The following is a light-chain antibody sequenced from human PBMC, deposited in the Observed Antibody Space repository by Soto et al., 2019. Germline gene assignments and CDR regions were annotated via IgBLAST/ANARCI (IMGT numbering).Light chain of an antibody. J-gene: IGLJ3*02. Sequence: SYELTQPPSASAAPGQTATITCGGDNIGSQSVHWYQQKPGQAPVLVLYDDRDRPSGIPERFSGSNSGNTATLNISRVEGGDEADYYCQVWDPSSNEGVFGGGTKVTVL. CDR1: NIGSQS. V-gene: IGLV3-21*02. CDR3: QVWDPSSNEGV. CDR2: DDR.